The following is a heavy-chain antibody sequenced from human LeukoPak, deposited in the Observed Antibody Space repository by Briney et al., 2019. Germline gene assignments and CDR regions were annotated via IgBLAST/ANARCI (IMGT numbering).Heavy chain of an antibody. CDR1: GYTFRNFG. CDR3: ARDPGSFLSSSGWLNWFGP. J-gene: IGHJ5*02. CDR2: ISGYNGNT. Sequence: ASVKVSCKTSGYTFRNFGISWVRQATGQGLEWMGWISGYNGNTNYAQKFQGRVTMTTDTSTSTVYMELRSLGSDDTAVYYCARDPGSFLSSSGWLNWFGPWGQGTLVTVSS. D-gene: IGHD6-19*01. V-gene: IGHV1-18*01.